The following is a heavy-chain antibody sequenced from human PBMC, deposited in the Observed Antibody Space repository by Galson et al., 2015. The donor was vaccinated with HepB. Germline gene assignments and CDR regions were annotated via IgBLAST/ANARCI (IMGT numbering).Heavy chain of an antibody. CDR3: ARDYSSAYYWAREFRPYYFDY. CDR2: ISRSSSYI. D-gene: IGHD3-22*01. J-gene: IGHJ4*02. Sequence: SLRLSCAASGFTFSSYSMNWVRQAPGKGLEWVSSISRSSSYIHYADSVKGRFTISRDNAKDSLYLQMNSLRAADTAVYYCARDYSSAYYWAREFRPYYFDYWGQGTLVTVSS. CDR1: GFTFSSYS. V-gene: IGHV3-21*01.